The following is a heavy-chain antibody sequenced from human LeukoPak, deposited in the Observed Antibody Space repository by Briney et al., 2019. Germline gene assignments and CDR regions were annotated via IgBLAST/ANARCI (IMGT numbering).Heavy chain of an antibody. J-gene: IGHJ4*02. Sequence: PGGSLRLSCAASGFTFRSCAMSWVRRAPGQGLEWVSTISGSGGTTYYADSVKGRFTISRDNSKNTLYLQMNSLRAEDTAVYYCAKSPSFAIYYFDYWGQGTLVTVSS. CDR3: AKSPSFAIYYFDY. V-gene: IGHV3-23*01. CDR2: ISGSGGTT. D-gene: IGHD3-3*01. CDR1: GFTFRSCA.